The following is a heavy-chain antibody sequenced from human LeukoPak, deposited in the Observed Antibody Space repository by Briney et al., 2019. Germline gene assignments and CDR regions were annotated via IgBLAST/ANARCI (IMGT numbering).Heavy chain of an antibody. D-gene: IGHD4-23*01. CDR3: AKGGGNGAFDP. Sequence: PGGSLRLSCAASGFTFSIYWMSWVRQAPGKGLEWVANINQDGSQKYYVDSVKGRFTISRDNAKNSFFLQMNSLRAEDTAVYYCAKGGGNGAFDPWGQGTLVTVSS. V-gene: IGHV3-7*03. J-gene: IGHJ5*02. CDR2: INQDGSQK. CDR1: GFTFSIYW.